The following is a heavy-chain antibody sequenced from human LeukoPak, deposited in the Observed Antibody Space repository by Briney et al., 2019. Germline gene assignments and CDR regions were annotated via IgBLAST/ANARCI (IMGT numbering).Heavy chain of an antibody. V-gene: IGHV3-9*01. D-gene: IGHD3-3*01. J-gene: IGHJ4*02. CDR3: ARWIVGFDS. CDR1: GFTFDDYA. CDR2: INENSGSI. Sequence: PGGSLRLSCAGSGFTFDDYAMHWVRQAPGEGLEWASGINENSGSIGYADSVKGRFTISRDNAKNSLYLQMNSLRTEDTAFYYCARWIVGFDSWGQGTLVTVSS.